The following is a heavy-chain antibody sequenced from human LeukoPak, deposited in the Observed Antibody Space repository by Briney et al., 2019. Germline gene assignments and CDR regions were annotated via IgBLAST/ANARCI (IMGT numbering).Heavy chain of an antibody. CDR3: ARDGHSYGNTRYY. CDR2: ISYDGSNK. V-gene: IGHV3-30*04. D-gene: IGHD5-18*01. CDR1: GFTFSSYA. J-gene: IGHJ4*02. Sequence: GGSLRLSCAASGFTFSSYAMHWVRQAPGKGLEGVAVISYDGSNKYYADSVKGRFTISRDNSKNTLYLQMNSLRAEDTAVYYCARDGHSYGNTRYYWGQGTLVTVSS.